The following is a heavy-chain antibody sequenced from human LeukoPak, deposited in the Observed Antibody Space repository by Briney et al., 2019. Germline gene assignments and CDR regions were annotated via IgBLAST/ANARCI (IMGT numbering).Heavy chain of an antibody. J-gene: IGHJ4*02. Sequence: GRSLRLSCATSGFTFSSHWMSWVRQAPGKGLGWVANINQEGSEKHYVGSVKGRFTISRDNAKSSLYLQMSSLSAGDRAVYYCVRYRPSPGLIFDYWGQGTLVTVSS. CDR3: VRYRPSPGLIFDY. CDR1: GFTFSSHW. CDR2: INQEGSEK. D-gene: IGHD3-16*01. V-gene: IGHV3-7*03.